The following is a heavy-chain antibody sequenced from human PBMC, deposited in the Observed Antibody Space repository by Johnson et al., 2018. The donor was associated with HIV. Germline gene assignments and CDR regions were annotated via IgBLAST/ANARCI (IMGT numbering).Heavy chain of an antibody. V-gene: IGHV3-30-3*01. CDR3: AKDYAIFGVSIIRDGLPFYAFDM. D-gene: IGHD3-3*01. CDR1: GFTFSSYA. Sequence: VQLVESGGGVVQPGRSLRLSCAASGFTFSSYAMHWVRQAPGKGLEWVAVISYDGSNKYYADSVKGRFTISRDNSKNTLYLQMNSLRAEDTALYYCAKDYAIFGVSIIRDGLPFYAFDMWGQGTMVSVSS. CDR2: ISYDGSNK. J-gene: IGHJ3*02.